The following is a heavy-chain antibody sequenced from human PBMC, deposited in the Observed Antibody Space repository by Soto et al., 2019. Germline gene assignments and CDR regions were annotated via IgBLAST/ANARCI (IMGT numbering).Heavy chain of an antibody. CDR1: GYTFTSYA. D-gene: IGHD1-26*01. CDR2: INAGNGNT. V-gene: IGHV1-3*01. J-gene: IGHJ4*02. CDR3: ARGTGWELPGRYFDY. Sequence: ASVKVSCKASGYTFTSYAMHWVRQAPGQRLEWMGWINAGNGNTKYSQKFQGRVTITRDTSASTAYMELSSLRSEDTAVYYCARGTGWELPGRYFDYWGQGTLVTVSS.